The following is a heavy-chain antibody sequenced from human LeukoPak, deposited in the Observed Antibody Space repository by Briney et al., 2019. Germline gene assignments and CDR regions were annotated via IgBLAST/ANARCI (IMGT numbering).Heavy chain of an antibody. J-gene: IGHJ5*02. Sequence: SESLSLTCTVSGYAIISGGFSWNWIRQPPGKGLEWIGCIYDRGPAHYNPSLKSRFTISVDRPKNQFFLNVTSLTAADTAVYYCARSRQASGLFSSWGQGTLVVVSS. CDR2: IYDRGPA. D-gene: IGHD3-10*01. V-gene: IGHV4-30-2*01. CDR1: GYAIISGGFS. CDR3: ARSRQASGLFSS.